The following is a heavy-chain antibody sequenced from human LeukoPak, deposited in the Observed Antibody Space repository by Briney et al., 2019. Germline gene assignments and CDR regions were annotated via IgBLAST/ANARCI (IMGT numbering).Heavy chain of an antibody. CDR3: ARGRYCTNGVCYHTWFDP. J-gene: IGHJ5*02. CDR2: INPYSGTT. D-gene: IGHD2-8*01. V-gene: IGHV1-46*01. Sequence: ASVKVSCKASGYTFTNYYMHWVRQAPGQGLQWMGMINPYSGTTTYAQRFQGRVTMTRDTSTNTVYMELSSLRSEDTALYYCARGRYCTNGVCYHTWFDPWGQGTLVTVSS. CDR1: GYTFTNYY.